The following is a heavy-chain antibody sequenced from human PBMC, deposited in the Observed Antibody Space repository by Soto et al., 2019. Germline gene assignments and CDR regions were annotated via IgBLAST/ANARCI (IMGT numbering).Heavy chain of an antibody. Sequence: PGGSLRLSCAASGFTFSSYAMSWVRQAAGGGLEWVSAISGSGGSTDYVDAVNGPVTITRDNSKNTLYLQMNGLRAEDTAVYYCAKLQAYSYGPGAYLDDWGQGTLVTVSS. CDR2: ISGSGGST. D-gene: IGHD5-18*01. J-gene: IGHJ4*02. CDR3: AKLQAYSYGPGAYLDD. CDR1: GFTFSSYA. V-gene: IGHV3-23*01.